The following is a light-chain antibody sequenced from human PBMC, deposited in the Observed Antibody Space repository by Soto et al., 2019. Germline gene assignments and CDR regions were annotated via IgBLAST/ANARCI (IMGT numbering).Light chain of an antibody. CDR2: DVT. J-gene: IGLJ2*01. Sequence: QSALTQPPSASGSPGQSVTISCTGTTSDLSGYYFVSWYQQHPGRAPKLILFDVTRRPSGVPDRFTGSMSGNTASLTVSGLQAEDEAYYYCMSYAGSNNVMLLGEGTKLTVL. CDR1: TSDLSGYYF. CDR3: MSYAGSNNVML. V-gene: IGLV2-8*01.